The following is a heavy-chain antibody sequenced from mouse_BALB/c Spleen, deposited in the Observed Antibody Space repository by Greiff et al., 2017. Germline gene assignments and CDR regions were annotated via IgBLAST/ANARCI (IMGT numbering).Heavy chain of an antibody. Sequence: VQRVESGAELVRPGTSVKVSCKASGYAFTNYLIEWVKQRPGQGLEWIGVINPGSGGTNYNEKFKGKATLTADKSSSTAYMQLSSLTSDDSAVYFCARDDGYAMDYWGQGTSVTVSS. V-gene: IGHV1-54*01. D-gene: IGHD2-3*01. CDR1: GYAFTNYL. CDR3: ARDDGYAMDY. CDR2: INPGSGGT. J-gene: IGHJ4*01.